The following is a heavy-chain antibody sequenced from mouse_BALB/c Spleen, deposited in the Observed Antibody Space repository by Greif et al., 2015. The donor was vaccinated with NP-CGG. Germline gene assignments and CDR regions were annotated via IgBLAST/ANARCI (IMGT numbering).Heavy chain of an antibody. CDR1: GYTFTSYW. V-gene: IGHV1S22*01. Sequence: LQQSGSELVRPGASVKLSCKASGYTFTSYWMHWVKQRHGQGLEWIGNIYPGSGSTNYDEKFKSKGTLTVDTSSSTAYMHLSSLTSEDSAVYYCTRCYYGNFGGYFDYWGQGTTLTVS. CDR2: IYPGSGST. J-gene: IGHJ2*01. CDR3: TRCYYGNFGGYFDY. D-gene: IGHD2-1*01.